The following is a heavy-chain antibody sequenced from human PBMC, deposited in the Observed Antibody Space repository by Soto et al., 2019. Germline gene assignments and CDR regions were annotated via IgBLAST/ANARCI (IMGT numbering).Heavy chain of an antibody. CDR3: SASRVPYGVAF. CDR1: GGPISGRNW. J-gene: IGHJ6*02. Sequence: QVQLQESGPGLVKPSGTLSLTCAVSGGPISGRNWWPWVRQPAGKGLEWTGEIYDNGETYYNPSLKSRVTMSVGKPKKQWSLTLNSVTAADAAVYYCSASRVPYGVAFWGPGTTVTAPS. V-gene: IGHV4-4*02. CDR2: IYDNGET. D-gene: IGHD2-21*01.